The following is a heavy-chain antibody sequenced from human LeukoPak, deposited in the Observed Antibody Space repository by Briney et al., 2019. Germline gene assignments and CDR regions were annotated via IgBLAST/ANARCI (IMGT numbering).Heavy chain of an antibody. J-gene: IGHJ4*02. CDR3: VRGVGVSRFNYLVS. Sequence: PGGSLRLSCAASGFTFSSFDMHWVRQAPGKGLEWVAVIWYDASNKYYADSVKGRFTISRDNSKNTLYLQMNSLRDDDTAVYYCVRGVGVSRFNYLVSWGQGTLVIVSS. CDR1: GFTFSSFD. V-gene: IGHV3-33*01. CDR2: IWYDASNK. D-gene: IGHD6-13*01.